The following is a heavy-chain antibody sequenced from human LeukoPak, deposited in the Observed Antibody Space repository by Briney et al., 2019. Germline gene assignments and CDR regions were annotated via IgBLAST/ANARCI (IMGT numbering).Heavy chain of an antibody. CDR1: GYTFTSYG. V-gene: IGHV1-18*01. Sequence: APVKVSCKASGYTFTSYGITWVRQAPGQGLEWMGWISTYNGDTNYAQSLQGRVTMTTDTSTSTAYMELRSLRSDDTAIYYCARGRGSTSRYWGQGTLVTVSS. CDR2: ISTYNGDT. CDR3: ARGRGSTSRY. J-gene: IGHJ4*02. D-gene: IGHD5-12*01.